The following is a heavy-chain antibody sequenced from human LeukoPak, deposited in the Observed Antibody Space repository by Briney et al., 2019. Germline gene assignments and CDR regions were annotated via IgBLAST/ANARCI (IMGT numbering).Heavy chain of an antibody. J-gene: IGHJ4*02. CDR3: ARGSGYGDSPGLD. V-gene: IGHV1-2*06. CDR2: INPNSGGT. D-gene: IGHD4-17*01. CDR1: GYTFIDYY. Sequence: ASVKVSCKASGYTFIDYYMHWVRQAPGQGLEWMGRINPNSGGTNYAQQFQGRVTMTRDTSISTAYMEGVRLRSDDTAVYYCARGSGYGDSPGLDWGQGTLVTVSS.